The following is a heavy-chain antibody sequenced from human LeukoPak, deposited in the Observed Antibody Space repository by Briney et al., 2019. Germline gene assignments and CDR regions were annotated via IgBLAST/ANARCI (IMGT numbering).Heavy chain of an antibody. J-gene: IGHJ4*02. CDR1: GFTFRRYT. CDR2: IGSDNTTI. D-gene: IGHD6-19*01. Sequence: GGSLRLSCAASGFTFRRYTLNWVRQAPGKGLEWISYIGSDNTTIDYADSVKGRFTISRDNAKNSLYLHMSSLRAEDTAVYYCASWPGGWYGEDSWGQGTLVTVSS. CDR3: ASWPGGWYGEDS. V-gene: IGHV3-48*01.